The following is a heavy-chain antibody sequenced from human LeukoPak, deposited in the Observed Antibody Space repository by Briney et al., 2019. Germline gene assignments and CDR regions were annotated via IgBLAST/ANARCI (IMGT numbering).Heavy chain of an antibody. D-gene: IGHD3-3*01. CDR2: IREDGGEK. CDR1: GFTFSSGW. J-gene: IGHJ4*02. Sequence: PGGSLRLSCAASGFTFSSGWMSWVRQAPGKGREWLANIREDGGEKYYVDSVKGRFTISRDNAKNSLSLQMNSLRDKDTAVYYCAMYRSLAGLEYWGKGTLVTVSS. CDR3: AMYRSLAGLEY. V-gene: IGHV3-7*01.